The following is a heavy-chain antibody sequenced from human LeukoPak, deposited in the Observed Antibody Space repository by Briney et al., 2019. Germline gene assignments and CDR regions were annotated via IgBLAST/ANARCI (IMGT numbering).Heavy chain of an antibody. V-gene: IGHV3-48*03. J-gene: IGHJ4*02. CDR3: ARDMGYCSSSNCYTYYLDY. Sequence: GGSLRLSCAASGFTFRSYAMSWGRQAPGKGLEWVSYISGSGSSIYYADSVKGRFTISRDNAKNSLYLQMNSLRGEDTAVYYCARDMGYCSSSNCYTYYLDYWGQGTLVTVSS. D-gene: IGHD2-2*01. CDR1: GFTFRSYA. CDR2: ISGSGSSI.